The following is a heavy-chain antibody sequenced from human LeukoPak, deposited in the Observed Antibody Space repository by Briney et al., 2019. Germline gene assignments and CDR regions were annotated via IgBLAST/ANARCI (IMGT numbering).Heavy chain of an antibody. D-gene: IGHD6-13*01. Sequence: PGRSLRLSCAASGFTFSSYAMHWVRQAPGKGLEWVAVISYDGSNKYYADSVKGRFTISRDKSENTLYLQMNSLRAEDTAIYYCAKGLRSSSLQPGMDVWGQGTTVTVSS. CDR2: ISYDGSNK. CDR1: GFTFSSYA. J-gene: IGHJ6*02. V-gene: IGHV3-30*04. CDR3: AKGLRSSSLQPGMDV.